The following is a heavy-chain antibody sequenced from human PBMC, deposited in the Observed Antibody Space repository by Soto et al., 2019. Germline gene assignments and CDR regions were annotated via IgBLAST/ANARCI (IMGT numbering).Heavy chain of an antibody. CDR3: ARGPYYYDSSGYYPPSY. CDR1: GGSFSGYY. D-gene: IGHD3-22*01. Sequence: QVQLQQWGAGLLKPSETLSLTCAVYGGSFSGYYWSWIRQPPGKGLEWIGEINHSGSTNYNPSLRRRFTLSVDTSKNQFSLQLSSVIAADTAVYYCARGPYYYDSSGYYPPSYWGQGTLVTVSS. J-gene: IGHJ4*02. V-gene: IGHV4-34*01. CDR2: INHSGST.